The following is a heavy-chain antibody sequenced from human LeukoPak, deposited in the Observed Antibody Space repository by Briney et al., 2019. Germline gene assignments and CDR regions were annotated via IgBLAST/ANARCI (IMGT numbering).Heavy chain of an antibody. CDR2: IYYSGST. CDR1: GGSIRSHF. J-gene: IGHJ3*02. D-gene: IGHD4-17*01. CDR3: ARQTMTTADAFDI. Sequence: SETLSLICAVSGGSIRSHFWSWIRQPPGKGLEWIAYIYYSGSTDYNPSLKSRVTISVDTSKNQFSLKLSSVTAADTAVYYCARQTMTTADAFDIWGQGTMVTVSS. V-gene: IGHV4-59*08.